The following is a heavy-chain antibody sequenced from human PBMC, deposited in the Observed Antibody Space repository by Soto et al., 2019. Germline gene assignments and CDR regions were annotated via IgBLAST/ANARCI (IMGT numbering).Heavy chain of an antibody. CDR2: INSDGSST. CDR3: TREVDAPMGASFDY. V-gene: IGHV3-74*01. CDR1: GFTFSSYW. D-gene: IGHD5-18*01. J-gene: IGHJ4*02. Sequence: EAQLVESGGGLVQPGGSLRLSCAASGFTFSSYWMHWVRQAPGKGLVWVSLINSDGSSTNYADSVKGRFTISRDNAKNTLYLQMNSLIAEDTAVYYCTREVDAPMGASFDYWGQGNLVTVSS.